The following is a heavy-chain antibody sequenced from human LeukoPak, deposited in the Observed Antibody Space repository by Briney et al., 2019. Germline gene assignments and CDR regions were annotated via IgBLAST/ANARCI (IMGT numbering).Heavy chain of an antibody. CDR2: INEDGSNK. Sequence: PGGSLRLSCAASGFTFSNYWMSWIRQAPGKGLKWAAHINEDGSNKYYVDSVKGRFTISRDNAKNSLYLQMNSLRAEDTAVYYCVSWAGKYYETSDFSLAPSNSWGRGTLVTVSS. D-gene: IGHD3-22*01. V-gene: IGHV3-7*01. J-gene: IGHJ4*02. CDR1: GFTFSNYW. CDR3: VSWAGKYYETSDFSLAPSNS.